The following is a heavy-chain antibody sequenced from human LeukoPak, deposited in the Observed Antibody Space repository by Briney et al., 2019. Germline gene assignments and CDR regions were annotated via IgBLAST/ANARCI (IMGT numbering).Heavy chain of an antibody. J-gene: IGHJ4*02. CDR1: GLTFSTSG. D-gene: IGHD1-14*01. CDR3: ATETNGRHYDY. V-gene: IGHV3-21*06. Sequence: PGGSLRLSCTASGLTFSTSGFNWVRQAPAKGLEWVASIGPTGSDRYHADSIKGRFTISRDNANNFLYLQVNSPRAEDTAVYYCATETNGRHYDYWGQGTLLTVSS. CDR2: IGPTGSDR.